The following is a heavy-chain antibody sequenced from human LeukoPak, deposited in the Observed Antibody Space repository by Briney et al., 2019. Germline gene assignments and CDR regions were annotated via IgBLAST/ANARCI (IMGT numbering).Heavy chain of an antibody. CDR2: IYYSGST. CDR3: ARNKYYYGSGNYGVPNWFDP. Sequence: SETLSLTCTVSGGSISSSSYYWGWIRQPPGKGLEWIGSIYYSGSTYYNPSLKSRVTISVDTSKNQFSLKLSSVSAADTAVYYCARNKYYYGSGNYGVPNWFDPWGQGTLVTVSS. J-gene: IGHJ5*02. CDR1: GGSISSSSYY. D-gene: IGHD3-10*01. V-gene: IGHV4-39*01.